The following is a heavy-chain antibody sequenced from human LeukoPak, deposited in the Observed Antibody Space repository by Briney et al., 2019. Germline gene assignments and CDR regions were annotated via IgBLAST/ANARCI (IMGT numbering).Heavy chain of an antibody. CDR3: ARILPSATFTNAFDI. CDR1: GYSISSGYY. CDR2: IYHSGST. J-gene: IGHJ3*02. Sequence: SETLSLTCTVSGYSISSGYYWGWIRQPPGKGLEWIGSIYHSGSTYYNPSLKSRVTISVDTSKNQFSLKLSSVTAADTAVYYCARILPSATFTNAFDIWGQGTMVTVSS. V-gene: IGHV4-38-2*02. D-gene: IGHD2-2*01.